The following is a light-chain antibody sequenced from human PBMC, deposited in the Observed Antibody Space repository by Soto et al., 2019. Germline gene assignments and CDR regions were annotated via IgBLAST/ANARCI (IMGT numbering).Light chain of an antibody. V-gene: IGKV3-15*01. J-gene: IGKJ5*01. CDR3: QQYKNWPL. CDR2: GAS. Sequence: MMMTQSAATLSVCPWARVTLSFRTSHSVNSHVAWYQQKPGQSPRLLLYGASTRATGITVRLSGSGFGTELNLTISSLKYEDFEVYYCQQYKNWPLFGPGTRLEIK. CDR1: HSVNSH.